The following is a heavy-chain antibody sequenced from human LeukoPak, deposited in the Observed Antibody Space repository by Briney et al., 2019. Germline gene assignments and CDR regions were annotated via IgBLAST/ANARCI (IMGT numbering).Heavy chain of an antibody. CDR2: ISGSGGST. Sequence: GGSLRLSCAASGFTFSSYAMSWVRQAPGKGLEWVSAISGSGGSTYYADSVKGRFTISRDNSKNTLYLQMNSLRAEDTAVYYCAKVIALQMSGSYVGPFDYWGQGTLVTVSS. J-gene: IGHJ4*02. CDR1: GFTFSSYA. D-gene: IGHD1-26*01. V-gene: IGHV3-23*01. CDR3: AKVIALQMSGSYVGPFDY.